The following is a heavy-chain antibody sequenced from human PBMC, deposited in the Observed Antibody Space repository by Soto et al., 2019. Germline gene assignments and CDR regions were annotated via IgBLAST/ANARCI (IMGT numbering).Heavy chain of an antibody. CDR2: ISAYNGNT. CDR3: ARDPRPSGYWHNNWFDP. V-gene: IGHV1-18*01. D-gene: IGHD3-22*01. CDR1: GYTFTSYG. Sequence: QVQLVQSGAEVKKPGASVKVSCKASGYTFTSYGISWVRQAPGQGLEWMGWISAYNGNTNYAQKLQGRVTMTTDTSTSTAYMELRSLGSDDTAVYYCARDPRPSGYWHNNWFDPWGQGTLVTVSS. J-gene: IGHJ5*02.